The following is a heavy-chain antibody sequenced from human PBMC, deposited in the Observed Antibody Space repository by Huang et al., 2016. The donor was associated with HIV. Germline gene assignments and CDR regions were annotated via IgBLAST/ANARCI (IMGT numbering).Heavy chain of an antibody. CDR1: GGTFSKYA. Sequence: QVQLVQSGAEVKTPGSSVKVSCKASGGTFSKYAISWVRQAPGQGLEWIGGIITRFGTPNYARKFQGRVTSTADESTSTTYVEVSSLRSEDTALYYCARGQLGSYGDYDVLYWGQGTLVTVSS. D-gene: IGHD4-17*01. J-gene: IGHJ4*02. V-gene: IGHV1-69*13. CDR2: IITRFGTP. CDR3: ARGQLGSYGDYDVLY.